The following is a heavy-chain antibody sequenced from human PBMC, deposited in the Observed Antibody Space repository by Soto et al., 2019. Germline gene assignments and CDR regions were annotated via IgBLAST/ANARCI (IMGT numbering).Heavy chain of an antibody. V-gene: IGHV1-18*01. D-gene: IGHD3-22*01. CDR3: ARAFFYQGSDSRGYSFDAFAF. J-gene: IGHJ3*01. CDR2: ISAHTGSS. CDR1: GYTFTSSG. Sequence: QVQLVQSGAEVKKPGASVKVSCKASGYTFTSSGMSWVRQAPGQGLEWMGWISAHTGSSEYAQRFQGRVTMTTDRSTSTSYMELLSLRSDDTAVYYCARAFFYQGSDSRGYSFDAFAFWGPGTLVTVSS.